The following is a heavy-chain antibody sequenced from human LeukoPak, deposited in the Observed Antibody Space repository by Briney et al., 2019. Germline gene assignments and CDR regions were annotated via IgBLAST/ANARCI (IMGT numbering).Heavy chain of an antibody. CDR1: GYTFTCYY. CDR3: ARDVELGQQLFS. J-gene: IGHJ5*02. Sequence: ASVKVSCKASGYTFTCYYMHWVRQAPGQGLEWMGWINPNSGGTNYAQKFQGRVTMTRDTSISTAFMELSRLRSDDTAIYYCARDVELGQQLFSWGQGTQVTVSS. CDR2: INPNSGGT. D-gene: IGHD6-13*01. V-gene: IGHV1-2*02.